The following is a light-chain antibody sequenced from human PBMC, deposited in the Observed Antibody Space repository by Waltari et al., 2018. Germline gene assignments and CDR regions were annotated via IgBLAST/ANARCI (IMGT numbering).Light chain of an antibody. J-gene: IGKJ4*01. CDR3: QHLNNYPLS. CDR1: QRGSTY. Sequence: EVVLTQSPPTLSLSPGERATLSCRASQRGSTYLAWYQHKPGQPPRLLIFNASYRATGVPTRFSGSGSGTDFTLTISSLEPEDFAVYYCQHLNNYPLSFGGGTKVEIK. V-gene: IGKV3-11*01. CDR2: NAS.